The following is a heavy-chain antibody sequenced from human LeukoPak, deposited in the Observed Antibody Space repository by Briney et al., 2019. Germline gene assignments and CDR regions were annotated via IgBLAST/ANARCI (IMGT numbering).Heavy chain of an antibody. J-gene: IGHJ6*02. CDR3: AKDSGLDA. CDR1: GFTFSSYG. Sequence: PGGSLRLSCAASGFTFSSYGIHWVRQAPVKALEWVAVISYDGSNKYYADSVKGRFTISRDNSKNTLYLQMNSLRAEDTAVYYCAKDSGLDAWGQGTTVTVSS. V-gene: IGHV3-30*18. CDR2: ISYDGSNK.